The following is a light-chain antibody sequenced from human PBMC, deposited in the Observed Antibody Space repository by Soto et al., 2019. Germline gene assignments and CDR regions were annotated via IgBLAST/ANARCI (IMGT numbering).Light chain of an antibody. Sequence: EIVLTQSPATLSLSPGERATLSCRASQSVSSYLAWYQQKPGQAPMLLIYDASNRATGTPARFSGSGSGTDFTLTISSLEPDDFAVYYCQQRSDWPSTFGGGTKVQIK. CDR1: QSVSSY. CDR3: QQRSDWPST. V-gene: IGKV3-11*01. CDR2: DAS. J-gene: IGKJ4*01.